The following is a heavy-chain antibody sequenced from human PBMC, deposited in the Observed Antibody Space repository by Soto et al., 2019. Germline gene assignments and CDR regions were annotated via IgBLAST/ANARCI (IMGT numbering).Heavy chain of an antibody. D-gene: IGHD2-2*01. J-gene: IGHJ2*01. CDR1: GFTFSGSA. Sequence: EVQLVESGGGLVQPGGSLKLSCAASGFTFSGSAMHWVRQASGKGLEWVGRIRSKANSYATAYAASVKGRFTISRDDSKNTAYLQMNSLXTEDTAVYYCTRRGSVPXAXXNRQGWYFDLWGRGTLVTVSS. V-gene: IGHV3-73*01. CDR3: TRRGSVPXAXXNRQGWYFDL. CDR2: IRSKANSYAT.